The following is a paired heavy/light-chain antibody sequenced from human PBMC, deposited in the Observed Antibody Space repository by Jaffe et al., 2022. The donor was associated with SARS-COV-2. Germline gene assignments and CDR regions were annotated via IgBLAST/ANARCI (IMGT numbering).Heavy chain of an antibody. CDR2: ITHNGTI. J-gene: IGHJ4*02. CDR1: GGSFNNFH. V-gene: IGHV4-34*02. Sequence: QVHLQQTGAGRLKSSETLSLTCSISGGSFNNFHGSWVRQAPGKGLEWIGEITHNGTINYTPSLKSRVTISVDASKSQFSLRVTSVTVADTAMYYCARGAGLWGQGTQVTVSP. CDR3: ARGAGL.
Light chain of an antibody. V-gene: IGLV3-10*01. Sequence: SYELTQSPSVSVSPGQTARITCSGDALPLKYVYWYQQKSGQAPLLVIYEDTERPPGIPERFSGSSSGTVATLTISGAQLDDEGDYYCYSMDSSGNESVFGPGTKVTVL. CDR3: YSMDSSGNESV. CDR2: EDT. J-gene: IGLJ1*01. CDR1: ALPLKY.